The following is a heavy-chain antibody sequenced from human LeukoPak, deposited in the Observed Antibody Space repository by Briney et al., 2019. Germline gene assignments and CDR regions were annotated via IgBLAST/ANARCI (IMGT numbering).Heavy chain of an antibody. CDR3: ARVGYCSGGSCYYDYYYYYGMDV. CDR2: IIPILGIA. J-gene: IGHJ6*02. CDR1: GGTFSSYA. Sequence: SVKVSCKASGGTFSSYAISWVRQAPGQGLEWMGRIIPILGIANYAQKFQGRVTITADKSTSTAYMELSSLRSEDTAVYYCARVGYCSGGSCYYDYYYYYGMDVWGQGTTVTVSS. D-gene: IGHD2-15*01. V-gene: IGHV1-69*04.